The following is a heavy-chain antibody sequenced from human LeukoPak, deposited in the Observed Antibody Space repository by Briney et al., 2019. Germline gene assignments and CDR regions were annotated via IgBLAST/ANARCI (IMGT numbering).Heavy chain of an antibody. J-gene: IGHJ4*02. Sequence: PSETLSLTCVVYGGSFSGYYWSWIRQPPGKGLEWIGEINHSGSTNYNPSLKSRVTISVDTSRNQFSLKLSSVTAADTAVYYCARVTGSYMDYWGQGTLVTVSS. CDR1: GGSFSGYY. CDR2: INHSGST. D-gene: IGHD3-10*01. V-gene: IGHV4-34*01. CDR3: ARVTGSYMDY.